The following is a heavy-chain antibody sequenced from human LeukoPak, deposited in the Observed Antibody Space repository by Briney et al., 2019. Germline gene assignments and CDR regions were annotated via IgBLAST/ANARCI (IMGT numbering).Heavy chain of an antibody. CDR1: GFAFISSE. J-gene: IGHJ4*02. CDR3: AKGVVVAPDVTPFDY. Sequence: GGSLRLSCAASGFAFISSEMNWVRQAPGKGLEWVSHINSGGTTMYNADAVKGRFTISRDNSKNTLYLQMNSMRAEDTAVYYCAKGVVVAPDVTPFDYWGQGTLVTVSS. CDR2: INSGGTTM. V-gene: IGHV3-48*03. D-gene: IGHD2-2*01.